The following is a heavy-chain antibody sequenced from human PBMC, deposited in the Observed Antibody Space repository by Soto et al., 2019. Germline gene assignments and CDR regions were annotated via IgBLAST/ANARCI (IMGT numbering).Heavy chain of an antibody. J-gene: IGHJ4*02. D-gene: IGHD6-19*01. Sequence: LRLSCAASGFTFSSYGMHWVRQAPGKGLEWVAVISYDGSNKYYADSVKGRFTISRDNSKNTLYLQMNSLRAEDTAVYYCAKELPQWLVLYYFDYWGQGTLVTVSS. CDR2: ISYDGSNK. CDR1: GFTFSSYG. V-gene: IGHV3-30*18. CDR3: AKELPQWLVLYYFDY.